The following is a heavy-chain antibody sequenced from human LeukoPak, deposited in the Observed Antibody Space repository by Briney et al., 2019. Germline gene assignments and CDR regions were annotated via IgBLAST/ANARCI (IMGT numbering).Heavy chain of an antibody. CDR2: ISSSSSYI. CDR1: GFTFSSYS. CDR3: ARDIRVRGPYYYYGMDV. J-gene: IGHJ6*02. Sequence: GGSLRLSCAASGFTFSSYSMNWVRQAPGKGLEWVSSISSSSSYIYYADSVKGRFTISRDNAKNSLYLQMNSLRAEDTAVYYCARDIRVRGPYYYYGMDVWGQGTTVTVSS. V-gene: IGHV3-21*01. D-gene: IGHD3-10*01.